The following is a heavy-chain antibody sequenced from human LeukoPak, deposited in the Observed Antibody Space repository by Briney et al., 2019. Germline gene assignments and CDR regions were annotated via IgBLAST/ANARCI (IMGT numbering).Heavy chain of an antibody. CDR1: GGSISNYY. V-gene: IGHV4-59*01. J-gene: IGHJ4*02. Sequence: PSETLSLTCTVSGGSISNYYWSWIRQPPGKGLEWIGYIYYSGSSNYNPSLKSRVTISVDTSKNQFSMNLSSVTAADTAVYYCARGHYDSSGYWLSYFDYWGQGSLVTVSS. CDR2: IYYSGSS. D-gene: IGHD3-22*01. CDR3: ARGHYDSSGYWLSYFDY.